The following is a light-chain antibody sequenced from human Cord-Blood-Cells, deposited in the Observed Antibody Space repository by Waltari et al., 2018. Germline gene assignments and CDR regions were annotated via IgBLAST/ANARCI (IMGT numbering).Light chain of an antibody. V-gene: IGLV1-44*01. CDR3: AAWDDSLNGYV. Sequence: QSVLTQPPSASGTPGQRVTISCSGSSSNIGSNTVNWYQQLPGTAPKLLIYSNNRRPSGVPGRFSGSKSGTSASLAISGLQSEDEADYDCAAWDDSLNGYVFGTGTKVTVL. CDR2: SNN. CDR1: SSNIGSNT. J-gene: IGLJ1*01.